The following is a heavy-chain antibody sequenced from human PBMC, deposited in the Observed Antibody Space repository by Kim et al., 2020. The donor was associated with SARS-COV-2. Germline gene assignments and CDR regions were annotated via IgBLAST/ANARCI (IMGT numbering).Heavy chain of an antibody. CDR3: ARGRVVVPALGYYMDV. CDR1: GGSFSGYY. Sequence: SETLSLTCAVYGGSFSGYYWSWIRQPPGKGLEWIGEINHSGSTNYNPSLKSRVTISVDTSKNQFSLKLSSVTAADTAVYYCARGRVVVPALGYYMDVWGKGTTVTVSS. D-gene: IGHD2-2*01. CDR2: INHSGST. V-gene: IGHV4-34*01. J-gene: IGHJ6*03.